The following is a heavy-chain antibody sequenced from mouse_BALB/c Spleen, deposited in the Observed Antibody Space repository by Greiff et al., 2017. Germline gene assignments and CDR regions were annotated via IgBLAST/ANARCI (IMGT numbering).Heavy chain of an antibody. J-gene: IGHJ4*01. CDR3: ARWAMITRAMDY. CDR2: IDPANGNT. CDR1: GFNIKDTY. V-gene: IGHV14-3*02. Sequence: EVKLQESGAELVKPGASVKLSCTASGFNIKDTYMHWVKQRPEQGLEWIGRIDPANGNTKYDPKFQGKATITADTSSNTAYLQLSSLTSEDTAVYYCARWAMITRAMDYWGQGTSVTVSS. D-gene: IGHD2-4*01.